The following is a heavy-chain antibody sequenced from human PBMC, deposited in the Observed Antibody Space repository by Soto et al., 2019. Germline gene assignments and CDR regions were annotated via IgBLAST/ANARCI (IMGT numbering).Heavy chain of an antibody. CDR2: ISYDGSNK. V-gene: IGHV3-30*18. CDR1: GFTFSSYG. D-gene: IGHD5-12*01. Sequence: QVQLVESGGGVVQPGRSLRLSCAASGFTFSSYGMHWVRQAPGKGLEWVAVISYDGSNKYYADSVKGRFTISRDNSKNTLYLQMNSLRAEDTAVYYCAKPRLEYSGYDCTAFDYWGQGTLVTVSS. J-gene: IGHJ4*02. CDR3: AKPRLEYSGYDCTAFDY.